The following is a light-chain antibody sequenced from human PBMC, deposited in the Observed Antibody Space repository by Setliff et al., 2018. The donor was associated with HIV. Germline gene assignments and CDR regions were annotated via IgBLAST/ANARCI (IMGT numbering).Light chain of an antibody. V-gene: IGLV2-11*01. J-gene: IGLJ1*01. CDR2: DVE. CDR3: CSHAGTFYV. CDR1: SSDVGAYNR. Sequence: QSALTQPPSVSGSPGQSVTISCTGTSSDVGAYNRVSWYQQHPGKPPKLIIYDVEKGPSGVPDRFSGSKSGNTASLTVSGLQAEDEAEYYCCSHAGTFYVFGTGTKVTVL.